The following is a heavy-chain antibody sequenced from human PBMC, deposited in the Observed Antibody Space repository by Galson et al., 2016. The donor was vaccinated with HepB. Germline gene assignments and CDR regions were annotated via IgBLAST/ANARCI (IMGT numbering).Heavy chain of an antibody. CDR3: ASPATRTGPNNWVDP. CDR1: GYTFTGYY. CDR2: ISPNSGDT. Sequence: SVKVSCKASGYTFTGYYMHWVRQAPGQGLEWMGRISPNSGDTKYAQKFQGRVTLTRDTSISTAYMELSRLRFDDTAIYYCASPATRTGPNNWVDPWGQGTLVTVSS. V-gene: IGHV1-2*06. J-gene: IGHJ5*02. D-gene: IGHD1-1*01.